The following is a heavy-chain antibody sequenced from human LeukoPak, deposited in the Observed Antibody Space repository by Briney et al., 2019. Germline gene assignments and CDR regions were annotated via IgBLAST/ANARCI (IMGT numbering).Heavy chain of an antibody. D-gene: IGHD1-26*01. J-gene: IGHJ6*03. CDR3: ARISRVGATGHYYYYMDV. CDR2: ISPNSGGT. CDR1: GYTFTGYY. Sequence: RASVKVSCKASGYTFTGYYMHWVRQAPGQGLEWMGWISPNSGGTNYAQKFQGRVTMTRDTSISTAYMELSRLRSDDTAVYYCARISRVGATGHYYYYMDVWGKGTTVTVSS. V-gene: IGHV1-2*02.